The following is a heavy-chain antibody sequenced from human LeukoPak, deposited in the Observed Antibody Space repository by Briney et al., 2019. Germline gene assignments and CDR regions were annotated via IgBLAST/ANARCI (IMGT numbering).Heavy chain of an antibody. CDR2: IYYSGST. D-gene: IGHD6-13*01. V-gene: IGHV4-59*08. CDR1: GGSISSYY. J-gene: IGHJ4*02. Sequence: PSETLSLTCTVSGGSISSYYWSWIRQPPGKGLEWIGYIYYSGSTNYNPSLKSRVTISVDTSKNQFSLKLSSVTAADTAVYYCARLSIAAAGPFDYWGQGTLVTVSS. CDR3: ARLSIAAAGPFDY.